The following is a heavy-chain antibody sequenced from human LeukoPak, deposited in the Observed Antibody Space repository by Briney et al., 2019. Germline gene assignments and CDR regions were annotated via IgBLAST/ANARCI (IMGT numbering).Heavy chain of an antibody. J-gene: IGHJ4*02. V-gene: IGHV4-4*07. Sequence: SETLSLTCTVSGGSISSYYWSWLRQPAGKGLEWVGRIYPSGSNNYNPSLNSRVTMSVATSKNQFSLNLSSVTAVDTAVYYCARAVGRSFDYWGQGTLVTVSS. D-gene: IGHD1-14*01. CDR1: GGSISSYY. CDR3: ARAVGRSFDY. CDR2: IYPSGSN.